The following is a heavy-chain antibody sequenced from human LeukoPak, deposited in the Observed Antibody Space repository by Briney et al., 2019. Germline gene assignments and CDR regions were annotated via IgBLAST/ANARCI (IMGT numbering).Heavy chain of an antibody. CDR2: TNIGDGYT. V-gene: IGHV1-46*01. CDR1: GNTFTSSH. D-gene: IGHD3-16*01. J-gene: IGHJ3*02. CDR3: AKDRGGSYTFDI. Sequence: ASVKVSCKASGNTFTSSHMHWVRQAPGQGLEWMGITNIGDGYTKYVQKFQGRVTITRDTSTSTLYMELSSLRSEDTAVYYCAKDRGGSYTFDIWGQGTMVTVSS.